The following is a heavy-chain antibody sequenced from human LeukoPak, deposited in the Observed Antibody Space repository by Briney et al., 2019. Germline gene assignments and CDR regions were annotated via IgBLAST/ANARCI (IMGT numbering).Heavy chain of an antibody. CDR2: ISAYNGNT. V-gene: IGHV1-18*01. Sequence: ASVKVSCKASGYTFTSYGISWVRQAPGQGLEWMGWISAYNGNTNYAQKLQGRVTMTTDTSTSTAYMELRSPRSDDTAVYYCARAGIAAGLYYFDYWGQGTLVTVSS. J-gene: IGHJ4*02. CDR1: GYTFTSYG. D-gene: IGHD6-13*01. CDR3: ARAGIAAGLYYFDY.